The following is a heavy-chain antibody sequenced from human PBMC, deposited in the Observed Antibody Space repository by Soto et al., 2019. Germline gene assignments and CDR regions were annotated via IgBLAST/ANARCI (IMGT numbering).Heavy chain of an antibody. CDR3: ARGVNLYSNVASGVGGFDY. V-gene: IGHV4-59*01. CDR1: GASISSSY. CDR2: VYHTGAT. Sequence: QLHLQESGPGLVKPSETLSLTCTVSGASISSSYWSWIRQSPERGLEWIAYVYHTGATNYNPSLKSRVTISLCTSKGQFALNLTSLSTADTAVYFCARGVNLYSNVASGVGGFDYWGQGSLVTVSS. J-gene: IGHJ4*02. D-gene: IGHD5-12*01.